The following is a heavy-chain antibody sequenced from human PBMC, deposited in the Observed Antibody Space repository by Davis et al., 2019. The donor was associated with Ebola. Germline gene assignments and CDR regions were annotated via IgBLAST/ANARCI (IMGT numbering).Heavy chain of an antibody. CDR3: AKGIVLRSEVGYYGMDV. CDR1: GFTFSSFG. V-gene: IGHV3-30*18. CDR2: ISYDGNNK. J-gene: IGHJ6*02. Sequence: GESLKISCAASGFTFSSFGMHWVRQAPGKGLEWVAIISYDGNNKYYADSVKGRFTISRDNSKNTLYLQMNSLRTEDTAVYFCAKGIVLRSEVGYYGMDVWGQGTTVTVSS. D-gene: IGHD2-8*01.